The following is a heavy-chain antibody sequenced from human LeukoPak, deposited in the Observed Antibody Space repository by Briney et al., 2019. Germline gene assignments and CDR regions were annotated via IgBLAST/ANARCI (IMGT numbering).Heavy chain of an antibody. D-gene: IGHD1-26*01. Sequence: GGSLGLSCAASGFTFSTYWLSWVRQAPGKGLEWVANIKQDGSETYYVDSVKGRFTISRDNAKNSLYLQMNSLRAEDTAVYYCARSIVGAMGRYYYYYMDVWGKGTTVTVSS. V-gene: IGHV3-7*01. CDR1: GFTFSTYW. CDR2: IKQDGSET. CDR3: ARSIVGAMGRYYYYYMDV. J-gene: IGHJ6*03.